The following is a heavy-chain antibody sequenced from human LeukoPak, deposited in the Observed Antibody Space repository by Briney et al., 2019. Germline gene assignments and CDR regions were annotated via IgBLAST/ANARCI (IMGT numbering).Heavy chain of an antibody. J-gene: IGHJ6*02. CDR1: GYTFTGYY. Sequence: ASVKVSCKTSGYTFTGYYMHWVRQAPGQGLEWMGWINPNSGGTNYAQKLQGRVTMTTDTSTSTAYMELRSLRSDDTAVYYCARGELGYCSSTSCYTPYGMDVWGQGTTVTVSS. D-gene: IGHD2-2*02. V-gene: IGHV1-2*02. CDR2: INPNSGGT. CDR3: ARGELGYCSSTSCYTPYGMDV.